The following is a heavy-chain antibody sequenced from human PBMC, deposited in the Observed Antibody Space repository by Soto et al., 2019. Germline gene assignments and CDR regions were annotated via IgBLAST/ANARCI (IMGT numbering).Heavy chain of an antibody. V-gene: IGHV3-23*01. Sequence: EVQLLESGGGLVQPGGSLRLSCAASGFTFSSYAMSWVRQAPGKGLEWVSAISGSGGSTYYADSVKGRFTISRDNSKNTLYLQMNSLRAEDTAVYYCAKEGHYDILTGYYIGHYFDYWGQGTLVTVSS. D-gene: IGHD3-9*01. J-gene: IGHJ4*02. CDR1: GFTFSSYA. CDR3: AKEGHYDILTGYYIGHYFDY. CDR2: ISGSGGST.